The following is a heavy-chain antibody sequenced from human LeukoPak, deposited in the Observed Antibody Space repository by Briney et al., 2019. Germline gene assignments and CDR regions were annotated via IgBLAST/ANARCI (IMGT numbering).Heavy chain of an antibody. CDR1: GFTFSNYP. V-gene: IGHV3-48*04. CDR3: ARVRYNSGYIFDY. Sequence: GGSLRLSCAASGFTFSNYPMNWVRQTPGKGLQWISYISRSSSPIYYADSVRGRFTISRDNAKNSLFLQMNSLRAEDTAVYYCARVRYNSGYIFDYWGQGALVTVSS. CDR2: ISRSSSPI. J-gene: IGHJ4*02. D-gene: IGHD5-18*01.